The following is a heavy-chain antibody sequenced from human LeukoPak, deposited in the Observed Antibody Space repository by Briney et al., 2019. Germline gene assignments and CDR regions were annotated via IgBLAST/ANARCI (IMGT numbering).Heavy chain of an antibody. CDR3: ARDESEFDY. CDR2: INHSGST. CDR1: GGSFSGYY. Sequence: SETLSLTCAVYGGSFSGYYWSWIRQPPGKGLEWIGEINHSGSTNYNPSLKSRVTISVDTSKNQFSLKLSSVTAADTAVYFCARDESEFDYWGQGTLVTVSS. J-gene: IGHJ4*02. V-gene: IGHV4-34*01.